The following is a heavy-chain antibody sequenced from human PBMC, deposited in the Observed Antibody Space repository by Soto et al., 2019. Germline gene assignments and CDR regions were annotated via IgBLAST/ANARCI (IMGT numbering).Heavy chain of an antibody. CDR3: ARDPWAADY. CDR2: IYSGGST. V-gene: IGHV3-66*01. CDR1: GFTVSTKY. D-gene: IGHD3-16*01. J-gene: IGHJ4*02. Sequence: EVQLVESGGGLVQPGGSLRLXCAASGFTVSTKYMSWVRQAPGKGLEWVSVIYSGGSTFYADSVRGRFTISRDXXXNTXXXQMNSLRAEDTAVYYCARDPWAADYWGQGTLVTVSS.